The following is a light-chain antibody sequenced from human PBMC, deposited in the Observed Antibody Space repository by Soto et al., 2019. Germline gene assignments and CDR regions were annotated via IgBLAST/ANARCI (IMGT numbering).Light chain of an antibody. Sequence: EIAFTQCPATLCLSPGERARLCCRASQSVSRYLAWYQQKPGQAPRLLIYDASNRATGIPARFSGSASGTDFTLTISSLEPEDFALYYCQQRGNWPSFGGGTKVDIK. V-gene: IGKV3-11*01. CDR3: QQRGNWPS. J-gene: IGKJ4*01. CDR2: DAS. CDR1: QSVSRY.